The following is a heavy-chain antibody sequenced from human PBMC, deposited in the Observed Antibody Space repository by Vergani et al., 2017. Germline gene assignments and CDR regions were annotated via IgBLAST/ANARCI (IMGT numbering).Heavy chain of an antibody. D-gene: IGHD2-15*01. V-gene: IGHV4-39*01. CDR2: IYYSGSP. CDR1: NDSVSNTIYY. J-gene: IGHJ5*02. Sequence: QLQESGPGLVKPSETLSLTCTVSNDSVSNTIYYWGWIRQTPGKGLEWNGSIYYSGSPSYNQSLESRVTMSVEMSKSQFSLKLSSVTAAATAVDYCTRHWEVVAAHNWFDPWGQGTMVTVSS. CDR3: TRHWEVVAAHNWFDP.